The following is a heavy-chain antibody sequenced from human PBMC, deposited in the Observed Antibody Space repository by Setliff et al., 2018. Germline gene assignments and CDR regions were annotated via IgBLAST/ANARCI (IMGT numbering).Heavy chain of an antibody. CDR3: ARDRGGTNPWFDF. Sequence: GGSLRPSCVVSGLTVSNDFMGWVRQAPGKGLEWVSVIYNIGETRYADSVKGRFTISRDKSKNTLYLHLSSLRVEDTATYYCARDRGGTNPWFDFWGQGTQVTVSS. V-gene: IGHV3-53*01. D-gene: IGHD3-10*01. CDR1: GLTVSNDF. CDR2: IYNIGET. J-gene: IGHJ5*01.